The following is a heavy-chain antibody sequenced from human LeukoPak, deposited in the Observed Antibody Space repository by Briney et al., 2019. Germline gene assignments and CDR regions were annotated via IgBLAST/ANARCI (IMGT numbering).Heavy chain of an antibody. J-gene: IGHJ3*01. CDR1: GYTFSSYG. CDR3: ARDGGSYSSSWYSAFDV. Sequence: RASVKVSCKASGYTFSSYGISWVRLAPGQGLEWIGGINANNGNTIYTQEIQGRVTMTTDTSTTTAYLELRSLRSNDTAMYYCARDGGSYSSSWYSAFDVWGQGTMVTVSS. V-gene: IGHV1-18*01. D-gene: IGHD6-13*01. CDR2: INANNGNT.